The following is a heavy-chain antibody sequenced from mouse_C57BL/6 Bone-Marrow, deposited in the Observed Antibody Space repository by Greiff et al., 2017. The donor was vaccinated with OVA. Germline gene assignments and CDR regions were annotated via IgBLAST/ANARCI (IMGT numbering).Heavy chain of an antibody. Sequence: QVQLKQPGAELVKPGASVKMSCKASGYTFTSYWITWVKQRPGQGLEWIGDIYPGSGSTNYNEKFKSKATLTVDTSSSTAYMQLSSLTSEDSAVYDCARRGITTRGFAYWGQGTLVTVSA. J-gene: IGHJ3*01. CDR3: ARRGITTRGFAY. V-gene: IGHV1-55*01. CDR1: GYTFTSYW. CDR2: IYPGSGST. D-gene: IGHD1-1*01.